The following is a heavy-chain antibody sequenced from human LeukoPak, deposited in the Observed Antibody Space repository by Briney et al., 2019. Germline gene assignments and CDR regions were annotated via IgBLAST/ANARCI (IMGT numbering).Heavy chain of an antibody. D-gene: IGHD3-9*01. CDR3: ARWSRLRYFDWLPSPAPSDDNFDY. J-gene: IGHJ4*02. V-gene: IGHV1-18*01. Sequence: ASVKVSCKASGYTFTSYGISWVRQAPGQGLEWMGWISAYNGNTNYAQKLQGRVTMTTDTSTSTAYMELRSLRSDDTAVYYCARWSRLRYFDWLPSPAPSDDNFDYWGQGTLVTVSS. CDR1: GYTFTSYG. CDR2: ISAYNGNT.